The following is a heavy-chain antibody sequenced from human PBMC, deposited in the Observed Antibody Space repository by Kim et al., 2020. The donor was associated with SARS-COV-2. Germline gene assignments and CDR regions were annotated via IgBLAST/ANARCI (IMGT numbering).Heavy chain of an antibody. Sequence: SETLSLTCSVSGGSIRSGGKFWTWIRQHPAKGLEWIGYISYSGNSHYSPSLRSRVSISLQTSENQFSLELTSVTAADTAVYYCARGHPFDYWVQGSLVT. V-gene: IGHV4-31*03. CDR1: GGSIRSGGKF. J-gene: IGHJ4*02. CDR3: ARGHPFDY. CDR2: ISYSGNS.